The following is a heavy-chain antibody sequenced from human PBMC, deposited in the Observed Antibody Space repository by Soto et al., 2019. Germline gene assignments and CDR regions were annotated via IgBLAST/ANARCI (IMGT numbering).Heavy chain of an antibody. CDR2: IYPGDSDT. V-gene: IGHV5-51*01. CDR3: ARQGTISNRRNWLDP. Sequence: PGESLKISCKGSGDSFSSYWRGWVRQMPGKGLEWMGIIYPGDSDTSYSPAFQGQFTISADKSITTAYLQWSSLTASDTAVYYCARQGTISNRRNWLDPWGQGTPVTVS. CDR1: GDSFSSYW. D-gene: IGHD2-2*02. J-gene: IGHJ5*02.